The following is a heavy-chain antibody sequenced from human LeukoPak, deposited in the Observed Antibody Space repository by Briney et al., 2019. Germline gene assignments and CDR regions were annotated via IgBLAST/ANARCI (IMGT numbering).Heavy chain of an antibody. CDR1: GGSISRSSYY. V-gene: IGHV4-39*07. CDR3: ARDGSNWSNDYYHGVDV. Sequence: SETLSLTCTVSGGSISRSSYYWGWIRQPPGKGLEWIGSIYYSGTIYYNPSLKSRVTISVDTSKNQFSLRLSSVTAADTAVYYCARDGSNWSNDYYHGVDVWGQGTTVTVSS. CDR2: IYYSGTI. J-gene: IGHJ6*02. D-gene: IGHD4-11*01.